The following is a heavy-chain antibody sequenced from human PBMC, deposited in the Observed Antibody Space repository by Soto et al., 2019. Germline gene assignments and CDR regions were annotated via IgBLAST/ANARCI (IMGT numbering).Heavy chain of an antibody. D-gene: IGHD6-13*01. CDR1: GGSVSSGNYY. CDR2: MHYSGST. CDR3: ASWYSSTWSNFDN. J-gene: IGHJ4*02. V-gene: IGHV4-61*01. Sequence: QVQLQESGPGLVKPSETLSLTCTVSGGSVSSGNYYWNWIRQPPGKRLVWIGYMHYSGSTNYNPSLKSRVTISVDTSKNQFSLKLSSVTAAGTAVYYCASWYSSTWSNFDNWGQGILVTVSS.